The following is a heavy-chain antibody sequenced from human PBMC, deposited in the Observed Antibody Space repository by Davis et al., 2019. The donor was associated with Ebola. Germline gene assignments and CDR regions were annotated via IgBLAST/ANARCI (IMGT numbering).Heavy chain of an antibody. CDR2: IIPIFGTA. J-gene: IGHJ4*02. D-gene: IGHD6-19*01. CDR1: GYTFTSYG. Sequence: SVKVSCKASGYTFTSYGISWVRQAPGQGLEWMGGIIPIFGTANYAQKFQGRVTITADESTSTAYMELSSLRSEDTAVYYCARGGAVAGSWDYWGQGTLVTVSS. CDR3: ARGGAVAGSWDY. V-gene: IGHV1-69*13.